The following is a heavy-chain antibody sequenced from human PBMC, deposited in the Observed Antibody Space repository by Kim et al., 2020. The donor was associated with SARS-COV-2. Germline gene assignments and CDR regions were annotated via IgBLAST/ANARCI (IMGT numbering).Heavy chain of an antibody. J-gene: IGHJ3*02. CDR3: ARGASTMIVFYDAFEI. Sequence: GGSLRLSCAASGFTFSDYYMSWIRQAPGKGLEWVSYISSSGSTIYYADSVKGRFTISRDNAKNSLYLQMNSLRAEDTAVYYCARGASTMIVFYDAFEIWGQGTMVTVSS. V-gene: IGHV3-11*01. D-gene: IGHD3-22*01. CDR2: ISSSGSTI. CDR1: GFTFSDYY.